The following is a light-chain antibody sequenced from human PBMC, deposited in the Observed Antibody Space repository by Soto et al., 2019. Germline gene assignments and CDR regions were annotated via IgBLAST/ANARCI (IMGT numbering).Light chain of an antibody. CDR3: QQRYRWPPIT. Sequence: EVVLTQSLATLSLSPGERATLSCRASESVFGYLAWYQHKPGQAPRLLIYDASNRATGVPARFSGSGSGTDFTLTISSLEPEDFAVYYCQQRYRWPPITFGQGTRLEIK. J-gene: IGKJ5*01. CDR2: DAS. V-gene: IGKV3-11*01. CDR1: ESVFGY.